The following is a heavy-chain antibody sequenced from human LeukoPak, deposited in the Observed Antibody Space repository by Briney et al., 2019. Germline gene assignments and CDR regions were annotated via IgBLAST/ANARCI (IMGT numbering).Heavy chain of an antibody. D-gene: IGHD3-10*01. V-gene: IGHV4-59*03. CDR2: ISYSGYN. J-gene: IGHJ6*03. Sequence: SETLSLTCSVSGGSIRSYHWSWIRQSPGKGPEWIGYISYSGYNYYNPSLERRVTMSVDTSQNQFSLRLRSVTAADTAVYYCAKIEQGGSGSPQYYYYYMDVWGKGTTVTVSS. CDR1: GGSIRSYH. CDR3: AKIEQGGSGSPQYYYYYMDV.